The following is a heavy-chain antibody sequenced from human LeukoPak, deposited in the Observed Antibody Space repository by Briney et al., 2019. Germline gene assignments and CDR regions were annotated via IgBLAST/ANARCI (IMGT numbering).Heavy chain of an antibody. V-gene: IGHV4-38-2*02. Sequence: SETLSLTCTVSGYSISSGYYWGWIRQPPGKGLKWIGSIYHSGSTYYNPSLKSRVTISVDTSKNQFSLKLSSVTAADTAVYYCAREDYYDSRGVNYWGQGTLVTVSS. D-gene: IGHD3-22*01. J-gene: IGHJ4*02. CDR3: AREDYYDSRGVNY. CDR1: GYSISSGYY. CDR2: IYHSGST.